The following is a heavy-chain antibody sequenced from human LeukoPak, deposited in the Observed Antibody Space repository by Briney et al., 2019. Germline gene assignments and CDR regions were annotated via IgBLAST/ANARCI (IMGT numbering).Heavy chain of an antibody. CDR3: ARHGAYCSSTSCYYYYGMDV. V-gene: IGHV1-69*04. D-gene: IGHD2-2*01. CDR2: IIPILGIA. Sequence: GASVKVSCKASGGTFSSYAISWVRQAPGQGLEWMGRIIPILGIANYAQKFQGRVTITADKSTSTAYMELSSLRSEDTAVYYRARHGAYCSSTSCYYYYGMDVWGQGTTVTVSS. CDR1: GGTFSSYA. J-gene: IGHJ6*02.